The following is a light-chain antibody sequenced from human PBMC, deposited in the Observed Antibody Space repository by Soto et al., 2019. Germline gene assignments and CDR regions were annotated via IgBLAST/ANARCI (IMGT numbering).Light chain of an antibody. CDR1: QTISSY. J-gene: IGKJ1*01. V-gene: IGKV1-39*01. CDR2: AAS. CDR3: QQSYSTTRT. Sequence: DIQMTQSPSSLSASVGDRVTITCRASQTISSYLNWYQQKPGKAPKLLIYAASSLQSGFPSRFSGSGSGTDFTLTVSSLQPEDFATYDCQQSYSTTRTFGQGTKVVSK.